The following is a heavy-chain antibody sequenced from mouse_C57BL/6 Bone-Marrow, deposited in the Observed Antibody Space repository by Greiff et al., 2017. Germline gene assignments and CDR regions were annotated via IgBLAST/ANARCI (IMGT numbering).Heavy chain of an antibody. Sequence: VMLVESGPGLVQPSQSLSITCTVSGFSLTSYGVHWVRQSPGKGLEWLGVIWRGGSTDYNAAFMSRLRITKDNSKSQVFFKMNSLQADDTAIYYCAKNPYYYGSSYYAMEYWGQGTSGTVSS. J-gene: IGHJ4*01. CDR2: IWRGGST. CDR3: AKNPYYYGSSYYAMEY. CDR1: GFSLTSYG. D-gene: IGHD1-1*01. V-gene: IGHV2-5*01.